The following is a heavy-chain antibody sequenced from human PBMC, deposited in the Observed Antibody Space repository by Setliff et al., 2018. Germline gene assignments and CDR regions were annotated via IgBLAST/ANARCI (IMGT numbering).Heavy chain of an antibody. V-gene: IGHV3-11*04. J-gene: IGHJ3*02. D-gene: IGHD6-13*01. CDR1: GFTFSDYY. CDR2: ISHGGNNI. Sequence: AGGSLRLSCAASGFTFSDYYMSWIRQAPGKGLEWVSYISHGGNNIDYADSVKGRFTISRDNAKNSLYLQMNSLRAEDTAVYYCASAGHSGSWFPFDAFHIWGQGTMVTVSS. CDR3: ASAGHSGSWFPFDAFHI.